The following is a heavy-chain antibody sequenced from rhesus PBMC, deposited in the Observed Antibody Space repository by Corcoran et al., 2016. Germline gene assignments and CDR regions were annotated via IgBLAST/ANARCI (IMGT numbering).Heavy chain of an antibody. CDR2: INGNSGNS. Sequence: QVQLQESGPGLVKPSETLSLTCAVSGASISSYWWSWIRQPPGKGLEWMGEINGNSGNSYYNPPLKSRVTISKDASKNQCSLKLSSVTAADTAVYYCARSGYGSGGVYWGQGVLVTVSS. CDR1: GASISSYW. CDR3: ARSGYGSGGVY. J-gene: IGHJ4*01. D-gene: IGHD4-4*01. V-gene: IGHV4-80*01.